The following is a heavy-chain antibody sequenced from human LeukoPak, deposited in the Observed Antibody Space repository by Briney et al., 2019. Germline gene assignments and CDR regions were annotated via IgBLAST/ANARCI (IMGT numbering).Heavy chain of an antibody. Sequence: ASVKVSCKASGGTFSSYAISWVRQAPGQGLEWMGWISAYNGNTNYAQKLQGRVTMTTDTSTSTAYMELRSLRSDDTAVYYCARDLPSHYGSGSPPPSFDYWGQGTLVTVSS. V-gene: IGHV1-18*01. CDR3: ARDLPSHYGSGSPPPSFDY. CDR1: GGTFSSYA. CDR2: ISAYNGNT. J-gene: IGHJ4*02. D-gene: IGHD3-10*01.